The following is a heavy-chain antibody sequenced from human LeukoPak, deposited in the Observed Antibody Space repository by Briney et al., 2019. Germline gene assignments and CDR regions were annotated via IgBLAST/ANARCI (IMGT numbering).Heavy chain of an antibody. Sequence: GGSLRLSCAASGFTFSSYSMNWVRQAPGKGLEWVSYISSSSSTIYYADSVKGRFTISRDNAKNSLYLQMNSLRAEDTAVYYCARDGYYDFWSGEKHYYYMDVWGKGTTVTVSS. D-gene: IGHD3-3*01. V-gene: IGHV3-48*01. CDR1: GFTFSSYS. CDR3: ARDGYYDFWSGEKHYYYMDV. J-gene: IGHJ6*03. CDR2: ISSSSSTI.